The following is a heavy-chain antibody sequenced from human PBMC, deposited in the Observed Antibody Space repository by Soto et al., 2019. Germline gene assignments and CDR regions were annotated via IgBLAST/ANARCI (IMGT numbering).Heavy chain of an antibody. CDR2: VAAKNENYVT. CDR1: GYSFSGTA. D-gene: IGHD1-26*01. Sequence: EVQLVESGGGLVQPGGSLKLSCAASGYSFSGTAIHWVRQASGKGLEWVGRVAAKNENYVTTYAASVQGRFSLSRDDSKNTAYLLMNSLKTEDTASYYCSKSSGTSTIPAALGQGTLLTVSS. CDR3: SKSSGTSTIPAA. V-gene: IGHV3-73*02. J-gene: IGHJ5*02.